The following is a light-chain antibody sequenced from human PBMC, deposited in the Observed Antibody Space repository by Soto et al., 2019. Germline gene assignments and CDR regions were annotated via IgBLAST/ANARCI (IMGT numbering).Light chain of an antibody. CDR3: QQSYSTRWT. J-gene: IGKJ1*01. CDR2: AAS. CDR1: QSISSY. Sequence: DIQMTQSPSSLSASVGDRVTITCRASQSISSYLNWYQQKPGKAPKLLIYAASSLQSGVPSRFSGSGSGTDFTLTISSLQPEDFATYYCQQSYSTRWTFAKGPRWISN. V-gene: IGKV1-39*01.